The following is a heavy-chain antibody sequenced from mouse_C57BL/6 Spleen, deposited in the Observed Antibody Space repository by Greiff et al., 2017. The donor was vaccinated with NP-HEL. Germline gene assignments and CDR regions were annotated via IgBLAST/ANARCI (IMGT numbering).Heavy chain of an antibody. V-gene: IGHV1-61*01. CDR1: GYTFTSYW. CDR2: IYPSDSET. Sequence: QVQLQQPGAELVRPGSSVKLSCKASGYTFTSYWMDWVKQRPGQGLEWIGNIYPSDSETHYNQKFKDKATLTVDKSSSTAYMQLSSLTSEDSAVYYCARMGARWFAYWGQGTLVTVSA. D-gene: IGHD3-1*01. J-gene: IGHJ3*01. CDR3: ARMGARWFAY.